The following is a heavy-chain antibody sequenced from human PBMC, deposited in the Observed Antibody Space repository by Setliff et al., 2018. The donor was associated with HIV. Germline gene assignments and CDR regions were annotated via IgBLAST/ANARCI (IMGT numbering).Heavy chain of an antibody. CDR1: GGSINKYY. Sequence: PSETLSLTCSVSGGSINKYYWSWVRQPPGKGLEWIGSIYFTGSSDNNPSLKSRVTLSVDTSKHQFSLKLSSVTAADTAVYYCARVQMAYAAFDVWGQGTMVTVSS. D-gene: IGHD4-17*01. J-gene: IGHJ3*01. V-gene: IGHV4-59*01. CDR3: ARVQMAYAAFDV. CDR2: IYFTGSS.